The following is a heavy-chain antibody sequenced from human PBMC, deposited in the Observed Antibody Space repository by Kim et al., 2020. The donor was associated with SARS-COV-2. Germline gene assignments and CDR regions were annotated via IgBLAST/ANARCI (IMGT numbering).Heavy chain of an antibody. CDR2: ISSSSTYT. V-gene: IGHV3-11*03. Sequence: GGSLRLSCAASGFSFSDYYMSWIRQAPGKGLEWISYISSSSTYTNYADSVKGRFTISRDNGKNSLYLQMDRLRAEDTAVYYCARYPISGYGYFDNWGQGT. J-gene: IGHJ4*02. CDR3: ARYPISGYGYFDN. CDR1: GFSFSDYY. D-gene: IGHD6-25*01.